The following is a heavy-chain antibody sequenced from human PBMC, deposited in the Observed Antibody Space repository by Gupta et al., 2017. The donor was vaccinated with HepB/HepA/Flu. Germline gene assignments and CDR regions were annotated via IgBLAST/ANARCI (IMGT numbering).Heavy chain of an antibody. D-gene: IGHD3-10*01. CDR3: ARHVTYMVDYNAMDV. V-gene: IGHV5-51*01. CDR2: NYPGDSDT. J-gene: IGHJ6*02. Sequence: EVHLAQSGAEVRQSGQSLKISCKGSGYDFANSWLAWVRQMPGKGLEWMGVNYPGDSDTRYSPSCQGQVTISADRSTKTAYLQWHSLKASDTATYYCARHVTYMVDYNAMDVWGQGTTVTVS. CDR1: GYDFANSW.